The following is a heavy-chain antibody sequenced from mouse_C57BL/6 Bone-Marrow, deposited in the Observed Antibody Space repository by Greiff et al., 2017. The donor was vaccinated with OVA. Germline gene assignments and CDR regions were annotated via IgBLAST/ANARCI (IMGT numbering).Heavy chain of an antibody. CDR1: GFTFTSYG. V-gene: IGHV1-81*01. CDR3: ARAIGYRCAYFDY. CDR2: IYPRSGNT. J-gene: IGHJ2*01. D-gene: IGHD1-2*01. Sequence: QVLLKQSGAELARPGASVKLSCKASGFTFTSYGMSWVKQRPGPGLEWIGEIYPRSGNTYYNETLKGKATLTVDKNSSTAYMELRSLTSEDSAVDFCARAIGYRCAYFDYWGQGTTPTVSS.